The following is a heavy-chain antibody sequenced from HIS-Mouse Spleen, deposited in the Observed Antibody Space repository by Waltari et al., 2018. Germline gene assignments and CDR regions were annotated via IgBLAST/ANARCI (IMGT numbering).Heavy chain of an antibody. CDR2: IYYSGST. J-gene: IGHJ2*01. D-gene: IGHD6-13*01. Sequence: QLQLQESGPGLVKPSETLSLTCTVSGGSISSSSYYWGWIRQPPGKGLEWIGSIYYSGSTYYNPSLKVLVTISVDTSKNQFSLKLSSVTAADTAVYYCAGEIPYSSSWYDWYFDLWGRGTLVTVSS. CDR3: AGEIPYSSSWYDWYFDL. V-gene: IGHV4-39*07. CDR1: GGSISSSSYY.